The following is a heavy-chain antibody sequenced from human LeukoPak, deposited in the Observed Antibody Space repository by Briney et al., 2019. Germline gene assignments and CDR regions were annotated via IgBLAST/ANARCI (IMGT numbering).Heavy chain of an antibody. CDR2: ISYDGSNK. V-gene: IGHV3-30*03. CDR1: GFTFSSSG. J-gene: IGHJ1*01. Sequence: GGSLRLSCAASGFTFSSSGMHWVRQAPGKGLEWVAVISYDGSNKYYADSVKGRFTISRDNAKNSLYLQMNSLRAEDTAVYYCARDPPSFQYWGQGTLVTVSA. CDR3: ARDPPSFQY.